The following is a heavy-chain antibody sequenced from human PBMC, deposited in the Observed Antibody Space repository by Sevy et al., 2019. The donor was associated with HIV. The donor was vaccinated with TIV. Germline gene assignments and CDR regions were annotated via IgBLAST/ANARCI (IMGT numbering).Heavy chain of an antibody. Sequence: GGSLRLSCVASGFVFEDFAVHWVRRSPGKGLEWVSGITGDGSKKFYEVSVKGRFSISRDNARKSLYLQMNNVKFADTALYYCVRDMSPTLGPGHNWFDFWGQGLLVTVSS. CDR2: ITGDGSKK. CDR3: VRDMSPTLGPGHNWFDF. J-gene: IGHJ5*01. V-gene: IGHV3-9*01. CDR1: GFVFEDFA.